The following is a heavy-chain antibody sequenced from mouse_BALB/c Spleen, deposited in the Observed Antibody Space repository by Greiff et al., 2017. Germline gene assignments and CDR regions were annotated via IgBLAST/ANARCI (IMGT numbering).Heavy chain of an antibody. CDR3: ARQGYYRYDGAMDY. CDR1: GYTFTSYY. V-gene: IGHV1S56*01. J-gene: IGHJ4*01. Sequence: QVQLQQSGPELVKPGASVKMSCKASGYTFTSYYIHWVKQRPGQGLEWIGWIYPGDGSTKYNEKFKGKTTLTADKSSSTAYMLLSSLTSEDSAIYFCARQGYYRYDGAMDYWGQGTSVTVSS. CDR2: IYPGDGST. D-gene: IGHD2-14*01.